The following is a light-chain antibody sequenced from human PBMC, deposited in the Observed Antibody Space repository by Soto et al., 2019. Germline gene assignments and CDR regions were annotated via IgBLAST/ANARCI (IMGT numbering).Light chain of an antibody. CDR2: RNN. CDR3: ATWDDSLSGLYV. J-gene: IGLJ1*01. CDR1: SSNIGSNK. Sequence: HSVLTQPPSASGTPGQRVTISFSGRSSNIGSNKVNWYQQLPGTAPKLLMYRNNQRPSGVPDRFSGSKSGTSASLAISGLQSEDEAEYFCATWDDSLSGLYVFGTGTKVTVL. V-gene: IGLV1-44*01.